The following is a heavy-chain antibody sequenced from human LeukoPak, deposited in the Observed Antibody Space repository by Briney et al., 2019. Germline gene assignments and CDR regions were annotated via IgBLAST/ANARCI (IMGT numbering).Heavy chain of an antibody. D-gene: IGHD4-17*01. CDR2: IIPILGIA. V-gene: IGHV1-69*04. J-gene: IGHJ4*02. CDR1: GGTFSSYA. CDR3: ATKHDYGDQLGDY. Sequence: SVKVSCKASGGTFSSYAISWVRQAPGQGLEWMGRIIPILGIANYAQKFQGRVTITADKSTSTAYMELSSLRSEDTAVYYCATKHDYGDQLGDYWGQGTLVTVSS.